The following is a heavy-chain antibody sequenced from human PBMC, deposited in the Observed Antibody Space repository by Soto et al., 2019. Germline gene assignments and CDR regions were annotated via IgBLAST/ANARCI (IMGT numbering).Heavy chain of an antibody. Sequence: QVQLRQSGPGLVKPSGTLSLTCAVSGASVSSTNWWSWVRQSPGKGLEWIGEIYHSGSTNYNPSPRGRVSISVDKSNNQFSLNMRYVTAADTAVYYCATLPPRIELRILPIPTWGQGTLVTVSS. CDR2: IYHSGST. CDR1: GASVSSTNW. D-gene: IGHD5-18*01. J-gene: IGHJ5*02. V-gene: IGHV4-4*02. CDR3: ATLPPRIELRILPIPT.